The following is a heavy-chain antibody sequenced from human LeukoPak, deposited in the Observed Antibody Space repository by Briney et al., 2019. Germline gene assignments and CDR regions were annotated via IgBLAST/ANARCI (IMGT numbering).Heavy chain of an antibody. CDR1: GFTFSSYA. Sequence: GGSLRLSCAASGFTFSSYAMSWVRQAPGKGLEWVSAISGSGGSTYYADSVKGRLTISRDNSKNTLYLQMNSLRAEDTAVYYCAKDHYYGSGGFDYWGQGTLVTVSS. CDR2: ISGSGGST. J-gene: IGHJ4*02. D-gene: IGHD3-10*01. V-gene: IGHV3-23*01. CDR3: AKDHYYGSGGFDY.